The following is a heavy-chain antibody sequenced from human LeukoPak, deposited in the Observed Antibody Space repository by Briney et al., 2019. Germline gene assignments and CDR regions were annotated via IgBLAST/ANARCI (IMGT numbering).Heavy chain of an antibody. Sequence: PGGSLRLSCAASGFTFSSYAMHWVRQAPGKGLEWVAVISYDGSNKYYADSVKGRFTISRDNSKNTLYLQMNSLRAEDTAVYYCARDGSGRYSSGLNWFDPWGQGTLVTVSS. V-gene: IGHV3-30*04. CDR3: ARDGSGRYSSGLNWFDP. D-gene: IGHD6-19*01. J-gene: IGHJ5*02. CDR1: GFTFSSYA. CDR2: ISYDGSNK.